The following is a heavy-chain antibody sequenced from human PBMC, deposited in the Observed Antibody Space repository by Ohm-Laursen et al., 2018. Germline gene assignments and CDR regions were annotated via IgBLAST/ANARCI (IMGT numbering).Heavy chain of an antibody. J-gene: IGHJ3*02. V-gene: IGHV3-23*01. D-gene: IGHD3-22*01. CDR1: GFTFSTYA. CDR2: ISGNGGSS. CDR3: AAVLIRAFDI. Sequence: SLRLSCAASGFTFSTYAMSWVHQTPGKGLEWVSGISGNGGSSYHADSVKGRFTISRDNSKNTLYLQMSSLRAEDTAVYYCAAVLIRAFDIWGQGTLVTVSS.